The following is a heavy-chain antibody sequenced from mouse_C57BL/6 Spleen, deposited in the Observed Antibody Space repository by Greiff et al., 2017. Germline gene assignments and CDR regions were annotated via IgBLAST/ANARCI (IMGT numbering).Heavy chain of an antibody. CDR1: GYTFTDYE. CDR3: TREEGTAQASYYAMDY. J-gene: IGHJ4*01. V-gene: IGHV1-15*01. D-gene: IGHD3-2*02. Sequence: QVQLQQSGAELVRPGASVTLSCKASGYTFTDYEMHWVKQTPVHGLEWIGAIDPETGGTASNQKFKGKAILTADKSSSTAYMELRSLTSEDSAVYYCTREEGTAQASYYAMDYWGQGTSVTVSS. CDR2: IDPETGGT.